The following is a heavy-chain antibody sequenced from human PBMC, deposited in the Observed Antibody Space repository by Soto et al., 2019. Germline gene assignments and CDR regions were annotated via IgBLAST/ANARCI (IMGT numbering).Heavy chain of an antibody. CDR3: AKLLAGGSDAFDF. D-gene: IGHD3-16*01. Sequence: GGSLRLSCAASGFTFSSYGMHWVRQAPGKGLEWVAVISYDGSNKYYADSVKGRFTISRDNSKNTLYLQMNSLRAEDTAVYYCAKLLAGGSDAFDFWGQGTMVTVSS. V-gene: IGHV3-30*18. J-gene: IGHJ3*01. CDR1: GFTFSSYG. CDR2: ISYDGSNK.